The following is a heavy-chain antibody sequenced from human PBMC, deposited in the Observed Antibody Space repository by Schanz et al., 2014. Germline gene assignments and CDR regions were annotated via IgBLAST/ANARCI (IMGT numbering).Heavy chain of an antibody. CDR3: AKVAPAATYLDS. CDR2: ISSTSRAT. J-gene: IGHJ4*02. V-gene: IGHV3-48*01. Sequence: EVQLVESGGSLVQPGGSLRLSCAASGFTFRSYSMNWVRQAPGKGLEWISYISSTSRATYYADSVKGRFTISRDNAKNSLFLQMNSLSAEDTAVYYCAKVAPAATYLDSWGQGTLVTVSS. D-gene: IGHD2-2*01. CDR1: GFTFRSYS.